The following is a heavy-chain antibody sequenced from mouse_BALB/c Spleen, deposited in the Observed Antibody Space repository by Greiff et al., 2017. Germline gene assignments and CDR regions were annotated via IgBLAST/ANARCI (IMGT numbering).Heavy chain of an antibody. CDR2: INPNNGGT. V-gene: IGHV1-18*01. J-gene: IGHJ3*01. CDR1: GYTFTDYN. D-gene: IGHD2-3*01. Sequence: EVKLQQSGPELVKPGASVKIPCKASGYTFTDYNMDWVKQSHGKSLEWIGDINPNNGGTIYNQKFKGKATLTVDKSSSTAYMELRSLTSEDTAVYYCASDVYYVRFAYWGQGTLVTVSA. CDR3: ASDVYYVRFAY.